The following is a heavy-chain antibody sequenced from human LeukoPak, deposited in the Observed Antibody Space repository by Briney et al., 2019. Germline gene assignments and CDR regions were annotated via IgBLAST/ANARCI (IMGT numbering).Heavy chain of an antibody. Sequence: GGSLRLSCAASGFTFNNCGMHWVRQAPGKGLEWVALISFDGYSQGYRDSVKGRFNISRDNSKNTLYLQMTRLRPRDTAVYYWARDLGSALDDWGQGTLVTVSS. V-gene: IGHV3-30*03. CDR1: GFTFNNCG. CDR2: ISFDGYSQ. CDR3: ARDLGSALDD. J-gene: IGHJ4*02. D-gene: IGHD6-19*01.